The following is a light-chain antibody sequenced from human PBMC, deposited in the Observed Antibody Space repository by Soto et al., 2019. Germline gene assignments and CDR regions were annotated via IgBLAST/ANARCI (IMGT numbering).Light chain of an antibody. Sequence: DIQMTQSPSSLSASVGDRVTITCRASQSISSYLNWYQQKPGKAPNPLIYDASSLKGGVPARFSGSGSGTEFTLTISSLQPDDFATYYCQHYNSYSEAFGQGTKVDIK. J-gene: IGKJ1*01. V-gene: IGKV1-5*01. CDR3: QHYNSYSEA. CDR1: QSISSY. CDR2: DAS.